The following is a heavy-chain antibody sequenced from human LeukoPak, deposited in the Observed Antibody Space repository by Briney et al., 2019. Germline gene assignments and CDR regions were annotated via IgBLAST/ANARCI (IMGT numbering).Heavy chain of an antibody. CDR2: ISYDGNNK. Sequence: GGSLRLSCAASGFTFSDYAIHWVRQAPGKGLEWVAVISYDGNNKEYADSVKGRFTISRDNAKNSLYLQMNSLRAEDTAVYYCARGTTALRYFDWSDFDYWGQGTLVTVSS. J-gene: IGHJ4*02. D-gene: IGHD3-9*01. CDR1: GFTFSDYA. CDR3: ARGTTALRYFDWSDFDY. V-gene: IGHV3-30-3*01.